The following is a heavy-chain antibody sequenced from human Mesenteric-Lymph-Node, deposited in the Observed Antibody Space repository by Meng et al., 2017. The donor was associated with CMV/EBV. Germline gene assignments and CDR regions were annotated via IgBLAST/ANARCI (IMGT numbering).Heavy chain of an antibody. CDR2: IFPTLNIV. J-gene: IGHJ4*02. CDR1: GDPFTSYV. D-gene: IGHD6-6*01. V-gene: IGHV1-69*04. CDR3: ARDGGHSSSGLLDY. Sequence: SSVKVSCIPSGDPFTSYVISWVRQAPGQGLEWMGRIFPTLNIVEYAQKFQGRLTIGAYMELSSLRSEDTAVYYCARDGGHSSSGLLDYWGQGTLVTVSS.